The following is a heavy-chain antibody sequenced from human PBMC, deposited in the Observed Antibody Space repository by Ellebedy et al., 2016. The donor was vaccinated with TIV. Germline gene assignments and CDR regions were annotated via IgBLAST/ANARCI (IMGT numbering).Heavy chain of an antibody. V-gene: IGHV3-49*03. CDR1: GFTFRDYG. Sequence: PGGSLRLSCAASGFTFRDYGVTWFRQAPGKGLEWLGFIRANAYGGTSEYASSVKDTFIISRDDSKTIAYLQMSSLKIEDTAFYYCVADDGGQFSYASNWGQGTLVTVSS. CDR2: IRANAYGGTS. CDR3: VADDGGQFSYASN. J-gene: IGHJ4*02. D-gene: IGHD5-18*01.